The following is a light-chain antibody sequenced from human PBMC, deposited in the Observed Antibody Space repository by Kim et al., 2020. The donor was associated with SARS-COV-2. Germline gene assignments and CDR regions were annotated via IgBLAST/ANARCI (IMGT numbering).Light chain of an antibody. CDR3: QAWDSSAVV. J-gene: IGLJ2*01. V-gene: IGLV3-1*01. Sequence: SVSPGQTASITCSGDKLGDKYACWYQQKPGQSPVLGIYQDSKRPSGIPERFSGSNSGNTATLTISGTQAMDEADYYCQAWDSSAVVFGGGTQLTVL. CDR2: QDS. CDR1: KLGDKY.